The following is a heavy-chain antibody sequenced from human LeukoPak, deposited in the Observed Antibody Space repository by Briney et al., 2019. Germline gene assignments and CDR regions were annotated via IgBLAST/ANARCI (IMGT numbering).Heavy chain of an antibody. Sequence: AGESLKISCKGSGYNFNTYWVAWVRQLPGKGLEWMGIIRPMNSDMRYSPSFQGQVTISADRSINTAYLRWSSLTASDTAMYYRASRPFETTVVPWDFYWGQGTQVTVSS. J-gene: IGHJ4*02. CDR2: IRPMNSDM. CDR1: GYNFNTYW. CDR3: ASRPFETTVVPWDFY. V-gene: IGHV5-51*01. D-gene: IGHD4-23*01.